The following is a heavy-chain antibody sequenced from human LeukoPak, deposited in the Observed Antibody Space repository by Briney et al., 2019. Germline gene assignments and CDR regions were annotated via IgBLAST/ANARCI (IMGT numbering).Heavy chain of an antibody. J-gene: IGHJ4*02. D-gene: IGHD5-24*01. CDR2: INPNSGGT. CDR1: GYTFTGYY. CDR3: ARAAGGSRDGYNLNY. V-gene: IGHV1-2*04. Sequence: ASVKVSCKASGYTFTGYYMHWVRQAPGQGLGWMGWINPNSGGTNYAQKFQGWVTMTRDTSISTAYMELSRLRSDDTAVYYCARAAGGSRDGYNLNYWGQGTLVTVSS.